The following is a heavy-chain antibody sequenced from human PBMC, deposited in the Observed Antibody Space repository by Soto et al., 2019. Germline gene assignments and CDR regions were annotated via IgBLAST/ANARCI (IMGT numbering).Heavy chain of an antibody. CDR3: ARVGFAARFTLYYFDY. J-gene: IGHJ4*02. CDR2: TYYRSKWYN. CDR1: GDSVSSNSAA. V-gene: IGHV6-1*01. Sequence: KQSQTLSLTCAISGDSVSSNSAAWNWIRQSPSRGLEWLGRTYYRSKWYNDYAVSVKSRITINPDTSKNQFSLQLNSVTPEDTAVYYCARVGFAARFTLYYFDYWGQGTLVTVSS. D-gene: IGHD6-6*01.